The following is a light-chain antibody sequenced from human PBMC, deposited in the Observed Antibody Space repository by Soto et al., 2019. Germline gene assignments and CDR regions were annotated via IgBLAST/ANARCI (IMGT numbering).Light chain of an antibody. CDR2: GAS. J-gene: IGKJ5*01. Sequence: EIVLTQSPGTLSLSPGEMATLSCRASQSVSSNYLAWYQQQPGQAPSLLIYGASSRATGIPDRFSGSGSGTDFTLTISRLEPEDFAVYYCQQYDSSPITFGQGTRLEI. CDR1: QSVSSNY. V-gene: IGKV3-20*01. CDR3: QQYDSSPIT.